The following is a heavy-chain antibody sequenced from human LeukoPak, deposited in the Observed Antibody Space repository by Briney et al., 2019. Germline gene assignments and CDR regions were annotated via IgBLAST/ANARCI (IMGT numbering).Heavy chain of an antibody. CDR3: ASLRTSGFRLGYFDY. J-gene: IGHJ4*02. Sequence: PSETLSLTCTVSGGSISSGGYYWSWIHQHPGKGLEWIGYNYYSGSTYYNPSLKSRVTMSVDTSKNQFSLKLNSVTAADTAVYYCASLRTSGFRLGYFDYWGQGTLVTVSS. D-gene: IGHD3-22*01. V-gene: IGHV4-61*08. CDR1: GGSISSGGYY. CDR2: NYYSGST.